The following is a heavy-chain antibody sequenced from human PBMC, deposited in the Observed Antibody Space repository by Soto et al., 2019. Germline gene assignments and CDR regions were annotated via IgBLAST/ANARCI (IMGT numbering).Heavy chain of an antibody. D-gene: IGHD3-10*01. J-gene: IGHJ4*02. CDR3: ARRGSGSSFDY. Sequence: QLQLEESGPGLVKPSETLPLTCTVSGDPISSSSYYWGWIRQTPGKGLEWIGNIYNTGTTFYNPSLKSRVTIAVDTSKNQCSLRLMSVTAADTAVYYCARRGSGSSFDYWGQGTLVTVSS. CDR2: IYNTGTT. CDR1: GDPISSSSYY. V-gene: IGHV4-39*01.